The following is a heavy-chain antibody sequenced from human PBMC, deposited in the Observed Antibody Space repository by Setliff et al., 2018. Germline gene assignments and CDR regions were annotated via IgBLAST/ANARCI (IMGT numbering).Heavy chain of an antibody. J-gene: IGHJ5*01. CDR2: IDQSGST. V-gene: IGHV4-34*01. CDR3: ARIKWFGETDCFDS. Sequence: SETLSLTCAVYGDSFSGYFWTWIRQPPGKGLEWIGDIDQSGSTNYNPSLKSRLTISVDTSKNQFSLSLSSVTAADTAVYYCARIKWFGETDCFDSWGQGTLVTVSS. D-gene: IGHD3-10*01. CDR1: GDSFSGYF.